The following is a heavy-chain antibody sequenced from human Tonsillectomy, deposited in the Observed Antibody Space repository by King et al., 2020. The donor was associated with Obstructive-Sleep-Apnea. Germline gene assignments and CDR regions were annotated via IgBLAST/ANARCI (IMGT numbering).Heavy chain of an antibody. V-gene: IGHV3-66*01. CDR3: ARGGGGLIIADAFDV. Sequence: VQLVESGGGLVQPGGSLRRSCSVSAVTGRSNYMSWVRQAPGKGLEWVLVIYSGGTTFYADSVKVRFTIYRDNSENTVYLQMNSERAEDTPVYYCARGGGGLIIADAFDVWGQGTMVIVSS. D-gene: IGHD2-8*01. CDR1: AVTGRSNY. J-gene: IGHJ3*01. CDR2: IYSGGTT.